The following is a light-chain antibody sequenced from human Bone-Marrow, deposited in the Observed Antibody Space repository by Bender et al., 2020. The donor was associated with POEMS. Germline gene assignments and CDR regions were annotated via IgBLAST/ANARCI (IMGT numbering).Light chain of an antibody. J-gene: IGLJ2*01. CDR2: YDD. CDR1: SSNIGNNA. Sequence: QSVLTQPPSVSEAPRQRVTITCSGSSSNIGNNAVNWYQQLPGKAPKLVISYDDLLPSGVPERFSGSLSGTSASLAITGLQAEDEADYYCQSYDSSLRGSVFGGGIKLTVL. CDR3: QSYDSSLRGSV. V-gene: IGLV1-36*01.